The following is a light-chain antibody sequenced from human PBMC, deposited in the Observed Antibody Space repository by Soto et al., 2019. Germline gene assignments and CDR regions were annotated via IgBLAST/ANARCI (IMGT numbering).Light chain of an antibody. Sequence: EIVMTQSPATLSVSPGERATLSCRASQSVSSNLAWYQQKPGQAPRLLIYGASTRATGIPSRFSGSGSGTEFPLTISGLQSEHLPVNYCQQYKNWPPLTFGGGTKVETK. J-gene: IGKJ4*01. CDR1: QSVSSN. CDR2: GAS. V-gene: IGKV3-15*01. CDR3: QQYKNWPPLT.